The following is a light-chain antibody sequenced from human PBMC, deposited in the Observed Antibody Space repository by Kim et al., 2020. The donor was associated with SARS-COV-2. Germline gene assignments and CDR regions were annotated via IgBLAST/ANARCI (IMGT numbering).Light chain of an antibody. CDR2: GAS. CDR3: QQYNNWPPDT. J-gene: IGKJ2*01. Sequence: VSPGERATLSCRASQSVSSNLAWYQQKPGQDPRLLIYGASTRATGIPARFSGSGSGTEFTLTISSLQSEDFAVYYCQQYNNWPPDTFGQGTKLEI. V-gene: IGKV3-15*01. CDR1: QSVSSN.